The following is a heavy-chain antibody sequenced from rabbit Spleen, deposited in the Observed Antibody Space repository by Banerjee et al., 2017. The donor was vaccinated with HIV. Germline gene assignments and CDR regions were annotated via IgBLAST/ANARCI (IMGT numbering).Heavy chain of an antibody. V-gene: IGHV1S47*01. CDR2: IDSDDGTT. J-gene: IGHJ4*01. CDR3: ARRYDASHYYGHFNL. Sequence: QEQLVESGGGLVKPEGSLKLSCTASGFDFSSNAVCWVRQAPGKGLEWIACIDSDDGTTYYANWVNGRFTLSKSSSSAVTLQMTSLTVADTATYFCARRYDASHYYGHFNLWGPGTLVTVS. D-gene: IGHD8-1*01. CDR1: GFDFSSNA.